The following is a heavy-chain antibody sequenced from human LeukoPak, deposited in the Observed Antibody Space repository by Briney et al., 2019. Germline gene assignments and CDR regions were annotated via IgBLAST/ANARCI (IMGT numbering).Heavy chain of an antibody. J-gene: IGHJ4*02. V-gene: IGHV3-23*01. CDR2: ISSAGHT. CDR3: AKDFWSGYYPKY. D-gene: IGHD3-3*01. Sequence: GGSLRLSCAGSGFTLSTQPMSWVRQAPGKGLEWVSTISSAGHTHYADSVKGRFTISRDNSKNALYLQMNSLRAEDTAVYYCAKDFWSGYYPKYWGQGTLVTVSS. CDR1: GFTLSTQP.